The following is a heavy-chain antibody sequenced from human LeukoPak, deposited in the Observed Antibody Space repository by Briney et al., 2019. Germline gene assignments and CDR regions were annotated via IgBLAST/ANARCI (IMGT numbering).Heavy chain of an antibody. V-gene: IGHV4-34*01. CDR1: GGSFSGYY. J-gene: IGHJ4*02. CDR2: INHSGST. D-gene: IGHD5-18*01. Sequence: PSETLSLTCAVYGGSFSGYYWSLIRRPPGKGLEWIGEINHSGSTNYNPSLKSRVTISVDTSKNQFSLKLSSVTAADTAVYYCARRGYSYSSPDYWGQGTLVTVSS. CDR3: ARRGYSYSSPDY.